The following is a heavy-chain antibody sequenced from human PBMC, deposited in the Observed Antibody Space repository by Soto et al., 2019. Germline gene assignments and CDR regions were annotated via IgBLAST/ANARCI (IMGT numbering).Heavy chain of an antibody. Sequence: EVQLVESGGGLVKPGGSLRLSCAASGFTFSSYSMNWVRQAPGKGLEWVSSISSSSSYIYYADSVKGRFTISRDNAKNSLYLQMSSVGAGDTAVYYGGRVFSGGGSCGWGQGTLVTVSS. D-gene: IGHD2-15*01. J-gene: IGHJ4*02. CDR2: ISSSSSYI. CDR1: GFTFSSYS. CDR3: GRVFSGGGSCG. V-gene: IGHV3-21*01.